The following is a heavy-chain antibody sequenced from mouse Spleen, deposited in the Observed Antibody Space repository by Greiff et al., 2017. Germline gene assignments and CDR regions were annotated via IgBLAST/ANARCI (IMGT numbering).Heavy chain of an antibody. CDR2: IDPSDSYT. J-gene: IGHJ2*01. Sequence: QVQLQQPGAELVKPGASVKLSCKASGYTFTSYWMQWVKQRPGQGLEWIGEIDPSDSYTNYNQKFKGKATLTVDKSSSTAYMQLSSLTSEDSAVYYCARGIGTDFDYWGQGTTLTVSS. CDR1: GYTFTSYW. CDR3: ARGIGTDFDY. V-gene: IGHV1-50*01. D-gene: IGHD4-1*01.